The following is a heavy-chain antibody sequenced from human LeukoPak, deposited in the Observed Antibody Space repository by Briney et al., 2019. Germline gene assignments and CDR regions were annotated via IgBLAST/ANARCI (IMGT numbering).Heavy chain of an antibody. CDR3: ARDRGSSQTSRIQEIYYYYYYMDV. J-gene: IGHJ6*03. D-gene: IGHD6-13*01. CDR2: MNPNSGNT. CDR1: GYTFTSYD. V-gene: IGHV1-8*01. Sequence: ASVKVSCKASGYTFTSYDINWVRQATGQGLEWMGWMNPNSGNTGYAQKFQGRVTMTRNTSISTAYMELSSLRSEDTAVYYCARDRGSSQTSRIQEIYYYYYYMDVWGKGTTVTVSS.